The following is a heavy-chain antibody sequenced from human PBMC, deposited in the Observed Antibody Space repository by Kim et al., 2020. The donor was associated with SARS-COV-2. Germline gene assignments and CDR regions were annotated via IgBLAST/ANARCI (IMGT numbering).Heavy chain of an antibody. CDR3: ARKTTVRGRAFDY. D-gene: IGHD4-4*01. J-gene: IGHJ4*02. Sequence: YAPSLKGRVTISGDTSKNQLSLKLSSLTAADTAVYYCARKTTVRGRAFDYWGQGTLVTVSS. V-gene: IGHV4-59*01.